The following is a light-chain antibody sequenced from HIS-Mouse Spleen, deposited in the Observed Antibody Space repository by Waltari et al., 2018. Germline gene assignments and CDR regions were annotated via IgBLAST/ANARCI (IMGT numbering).Light chain of an antibody. CDR1: ALPKKY. V-gene: IGLV3-10*01. Sequence: SYELTQPPSVSVSPGQTARITCSGAALPKKYAYWYQQMSGQAPVLVIYEDSKRPSGIPERFSGSSSGTMATLTISGAQVEDEADYYCYSTDSSGNHRVFGGGTKLTVL. CDR2: EDS. J-gene: IGLJ2*01. CDR3: YSTDSSGNHRV.